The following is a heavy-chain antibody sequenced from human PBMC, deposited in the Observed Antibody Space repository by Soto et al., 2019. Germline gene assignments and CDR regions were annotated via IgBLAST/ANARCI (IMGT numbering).Heavy chain of an antibody. V-gene: IGHV4-30-2*01. CDR3: AGVRRRYCGGGCYPPPASWFDP. Sequence: QLQLQESGSGLVKPSQTLSLTCAVSGGSISSGGYSWSWIRQPPGKGLEWIGYIYHSGSTYYNPSLKSRVTISVDRSTNQFSLKLSSVTAADTAVYYCAGVRRRYCGGGCYPPPASWFDPWGQGTLVTVSS. D-gene: IGHD2-21*02. J-gene: IGHJ5*02. CDR2: IYHSGST. CDR1: GGSISSGGYS.